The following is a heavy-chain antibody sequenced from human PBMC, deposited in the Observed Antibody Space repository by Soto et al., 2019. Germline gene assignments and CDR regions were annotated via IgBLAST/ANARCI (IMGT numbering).Heavy chain of an antibody. CDR1: GYTFTSYA. D-gene: IGHD6-13*01. CDR2: INAGNGNT. V-gene: IGHV1-3*01. J-gene: IGHJ4*02. CDR3: ARGDQQLLLYYFDY. Sequence: ASVKVSCKAPGYTFTSYAMHWVRQAPGQRLEWMGWINAGNGNTKYSQKFQGRVTITRDTSASTAYMELSSLRSEDTAVYYCARGDQQLLLYYFDYWGQGTLVTVSS.